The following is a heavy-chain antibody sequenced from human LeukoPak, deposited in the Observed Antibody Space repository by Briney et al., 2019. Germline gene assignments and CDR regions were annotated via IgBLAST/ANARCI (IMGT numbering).Heavy chain of an antibody. J-gene: IGHJ4*02. Sequence: PGGSLRLSCAASGFTFSSYGMHWVRQAPGKGLEWVAFIRYDGSNKYDADSVKGRFTISRDNSKNTLYLQMNSLRAGDTAVYYCAKDYDFWSGYFDYWGQGTLVTVSS. CDR3: AKDYDFWSGYFDY. CDR2: IRYDGSNK. CDR1: GFTFSSYG. V-gene: IGHV3-30*02. D-gene: IGHD3-3*01.